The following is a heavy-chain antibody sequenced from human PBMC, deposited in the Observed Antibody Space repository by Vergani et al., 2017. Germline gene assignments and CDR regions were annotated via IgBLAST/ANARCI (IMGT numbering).Heavy chain of an antibody. CDR2: INYVGRA. CDR3: AGGRGDNWYFDL. V-gene: IGHV4-59*04. J-gene: IGHJ2*01. CDR1: GGSISSYN. D-gene: IGHD3-16*01. Sequence: QVQLQESGPGVVKPSQTLSLTCAVSGGSISSYNWSGIRKPPGKGLGGIGMINYVGRAYYTPSLQSRPTVFVATSKNQFSLNLTSVTAADTAVYYCAGGRGDNWYFDLWGRGTLVTVSS.